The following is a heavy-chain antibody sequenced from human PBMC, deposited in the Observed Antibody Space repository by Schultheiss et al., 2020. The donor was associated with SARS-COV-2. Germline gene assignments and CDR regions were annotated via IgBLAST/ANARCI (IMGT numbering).Heavy chain of an antibody. CDR2: ISAYNGNT. CDR3: ARDLTGYSSGWGSGYYYYYGMDV. Sequence: ASVKVSCKASGYTFTSYGISWVRQAPGQGLEWMGWISAYNGNTNYAQKLQGRVTMTTDTSTSTAYMELRSLRSDDTAVYYCARDLTGYSSGWGSGYYYYYGMDVWGQGTTVTVSS. J-gene: IGHJ6*02. CDR1: GYTFTSYG. V-gene: IGHV1-18*01. D-gene: IGHD6-19*01.